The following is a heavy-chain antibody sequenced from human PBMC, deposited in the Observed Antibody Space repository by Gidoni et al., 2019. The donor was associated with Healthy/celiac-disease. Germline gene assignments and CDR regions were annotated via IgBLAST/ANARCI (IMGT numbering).Heavy chain of an antibody. J-gene: IGHJ4*02. Sequence: EVQLVESGGGLVQPGGSLSLSCSASGFTFSSSAMHWVRQAPGKGLEYVSASSSNGGSTYYADAVKGRFTISRDNSKNTLYLQMSSLRAEDTAVYYCVAPYGDDVPFYDSSGYPSTFDYWGQGTLVTVAS. V-gene: IGHV3-64D*06. CDR3: VAPYGDDVPFYDSSGYPSTFDY. CDR2: SSSNGGST. D-gene: IGHD3-22*01. CDR1: GFTFSSSA.